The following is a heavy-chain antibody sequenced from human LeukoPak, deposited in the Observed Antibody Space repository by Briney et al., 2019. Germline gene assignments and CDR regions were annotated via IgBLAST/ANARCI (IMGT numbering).Heavy chain of an antibody. Sequence: GGSLRLSCAASGFTFSTYWMHWVRQAPGKGLVWVSRINTDGSSTSYADSVKGRFTISRDNAKNTLYLQMNSLRAEDTAVYYCARAYPVDIVVVPAAPDYWGQGTLVTVFS. V-gene: IGHV3-74*01. CDR2: INTDGSST. D-gene: IGHD2-2*01. CDR3: ARAYPVDIVVVPAAPDY. CDR1: GFTFSTYW. J-gene: IGHJ4*02.